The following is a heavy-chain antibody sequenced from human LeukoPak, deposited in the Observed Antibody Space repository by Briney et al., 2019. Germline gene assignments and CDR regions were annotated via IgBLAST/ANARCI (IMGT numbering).Heavy chain of an antibody. CDR3: ARYLRIYTRQYYGMDV. CDR2: IYYSGST. V-gene: IGHV4-61*08. CDR1: GGSISSGGYY. Sequence: NPSETLSLTCTVSGGSISSGGYYWSWIRQHPGKGLEWIGYIYYSGSTNYNPSLKSRVTISVDTSKNQFSLKLSSVTAADTAVYYCARYLRIYTRQYYGMDVWGQGTTVTVSS. J-gene: IGHJ6*02. D-gene: IGHD2/OR15-2a*01.